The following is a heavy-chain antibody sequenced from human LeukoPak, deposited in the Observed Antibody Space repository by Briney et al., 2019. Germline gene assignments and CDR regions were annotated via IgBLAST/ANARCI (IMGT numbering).Heavy chain of an antibody. CDR3: ARGALDFDY. Sequence: GGSLRLSCAASGFTFSSYSMNWVRQAPGKGLEWVSYISSSSSTIYYADSVKVRFTISRDNAKNSLYLHMNSLKDEDTAVYYCARGALDFDYWGQGTLVTVSS. J-gene: IGHJ4*02. CDR1: GFTFSSYS. CDR2: ISSSSSTI. V-gene: IGHV3-48*02.